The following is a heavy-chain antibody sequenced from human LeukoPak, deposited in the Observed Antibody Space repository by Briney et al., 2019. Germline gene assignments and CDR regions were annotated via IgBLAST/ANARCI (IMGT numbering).Heavy chain of an antibody. V-gene: IGHV1-18*01. Sequence: ASVKVSCKASGYTFNSYGISWVRQARGQGLEWMGWISAYNGNTNYAQKLQGRVTMTTDTSTSTAYMELRSLRSDDTAVYYCARDIYRGYCSGGSCYENFDYWGQGTLVTVSS. CDR1: GYTFNSYG. J-gene: IGHJ4*02. CDR2: ISAYNGNT. D-gene: IGHD2-15*01. CDR3: ARDIYRGYCSGGSCYENFDY.